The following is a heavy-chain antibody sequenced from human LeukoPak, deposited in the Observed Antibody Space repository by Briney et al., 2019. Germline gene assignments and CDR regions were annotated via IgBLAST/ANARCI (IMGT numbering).Heavy chain of an antibody. J-gene: IGHJ4*02. V-gene: IGHV4-59*08. CDR3: ARGARAGYNLEPFDY. CDR2: IYYSGST. Sequence: SDTLSLTCTVSGGSMSSYYWSWIRQPPGKGLEWIGYIYYSGSTKYNPSLKSRVTISVDTSKNQFSLKLGSVTAADTAVYYCARGARAGYNLEPFDYWGQGTLVTVSS. CDR1: GGSMSSYY. D-gene: IGHD5-24*01.